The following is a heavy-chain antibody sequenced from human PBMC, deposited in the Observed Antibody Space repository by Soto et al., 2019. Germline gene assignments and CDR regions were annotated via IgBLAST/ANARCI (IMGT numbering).Heavy chain of an antibody. J-gene: IGHJ6*02. Sequence: EVQLVESGGGLVQPGGSLRLSCVASEFTFNTYWMNWVRQAPGRGLAWVANIKEDGSEKNYVEAVKGRFTISRDNAKNSLYLQMNSLRGEDTAVYFCARDWGTPGRGSAVGYYYHYGMDVWGQGTTVTVSS. CDR3: ARDWGTPGRGSAVGYYYHYGMDV. V-gene: IGHV3-7*05. CDR1: EFTFNTYW. D-gene: IGHD6-19*01. CDR2: IKEDGSEK.